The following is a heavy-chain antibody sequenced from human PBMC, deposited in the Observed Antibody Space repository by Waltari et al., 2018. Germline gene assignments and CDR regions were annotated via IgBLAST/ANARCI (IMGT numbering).Heavy chain of an antibody. D-gene: IGHD6-6*01. CDR2: ISGSGSST. J-gene: IGHJ3*02. CDR3: ARDGSSSSNDAFDI. V-gene: IGHV3-23*01. Sequence: EVQLLESGGGLVQPGGSLRLSCAASGFTFSSYAMSWVRQAPGRGLEWVSGISGSGSSTYYADSAKGRFTISRDNAKNSLYLQMNSLRAEDTAVYYCARDGSSSSNDAFDIWGQGTMVTVSS. CDR1: GFTFSSYA.